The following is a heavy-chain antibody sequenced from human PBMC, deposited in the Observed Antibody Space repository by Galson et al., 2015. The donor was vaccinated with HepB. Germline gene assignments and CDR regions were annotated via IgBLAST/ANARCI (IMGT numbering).Heavy chain of an antibody. J-gene: IGHJ5*02. D-gene: IGHD2-21*01. CDR1: GFSLSKYA. CDR3: AKGRLHVWSFSSPGGT. Sequence: SLRLSCAASGFSLSKYAMHWVRQAPGKGLEWVAVVSYDGDSTYYGDPVKGRFTISRDNSKNTLYLQMNSLSPEDTAVYYLAKGRLHVWSFSSPGGTWGQGTLVTVSS. V-gene: IGHV3-30*18. CDR2: VSYDGDST.